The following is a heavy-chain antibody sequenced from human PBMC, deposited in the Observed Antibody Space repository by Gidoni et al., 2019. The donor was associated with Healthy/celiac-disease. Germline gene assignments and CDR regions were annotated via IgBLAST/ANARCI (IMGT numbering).Heavy chain of an antibody. CDR3: ARVFAPRFDWLLEWFFDY. V-gene: IGHV3-66*01. D-gene: IGHD3-9*01. J-gene: IGHJ4*02. CDR2: IYSGGST. Sequence: EVQLVESGGGLVQPGGSLRLSCAPSGFPVRSNYMSWVRQAPGMGLEWVSVIYSGGSTAYADSVKGRFTISRDNSRNTLYLQMNSLRAEDTAVYYCARVFAPRFDWLLEWFFDYWGQGTLVTVSS. CDR1: GFPVRSNY.